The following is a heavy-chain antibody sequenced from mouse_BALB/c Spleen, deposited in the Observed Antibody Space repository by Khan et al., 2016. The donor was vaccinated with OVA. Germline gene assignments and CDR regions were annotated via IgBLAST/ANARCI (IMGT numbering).Heavy chain of an antibody. V-gene: IGHV9-3-1*01. J-gene: IGHJ4*01. CDR1: GYTFTNYG. CDR2: IYTYTGEP. CDR3: ARGGRRAMDY. Sequence: QIQLVQSGPDLKKPGETVKISCKASGYTFTNYGINWVMQAPGKGLKWMGWIYTYTGEPTYADDFKGRFAFSLEPSASPAYLQINNLKKEDTATYFCARGGRRAMDYWGQGTSVTVSS. D-gene: IGHD3-3*01.